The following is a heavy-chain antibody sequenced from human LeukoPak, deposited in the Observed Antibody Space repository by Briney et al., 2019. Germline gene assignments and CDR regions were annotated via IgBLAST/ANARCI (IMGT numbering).Heavy chain of an antibody. Sequence: GGSLRLSCAASGFTFRSYWMTWVRQAPGNGLEWVASINQDGSEHYYVDSVKGRSTISRDNAKNSLHLQMNSLRAEDTAVYYCARSIVLAGISGRWGQGTLVTVSS. CDR2: INQDGSEH. V-gene: IGHV3-7*04. CDR1: GFTFRSYW. J-gene: IGHJ4*02. CDR3: ARSIVLAGISGR. D-gene: IGHD3-3*02.